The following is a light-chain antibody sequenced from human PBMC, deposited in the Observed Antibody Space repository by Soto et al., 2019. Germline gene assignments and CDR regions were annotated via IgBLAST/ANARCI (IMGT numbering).Light chain of an antibody. CDR2: EVY. V-gene: IGLV2-8*01. J-gene: IGLJ2*01. CDR1: SSDVGGYNY. CDR3: TSYAGSNYVV. Sequence: QSVLTQPPSASGSPGQSVTISCTGTSSDVGGYNYVSWYQEHPGKAPKLIIYEVYKRPSGVPDRFSGSKSGNTASLTVSRLQAEDGADYYCTSYAGSNYVVFGGGTKLTVL.